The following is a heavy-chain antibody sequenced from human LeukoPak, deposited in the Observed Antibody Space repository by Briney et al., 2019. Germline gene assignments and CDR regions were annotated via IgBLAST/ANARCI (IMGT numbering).Heavy chain of an antibody. J-gene: IGHJ4*02. CDR1: GFTFSDYY. D-gene: IGHD1-26*01. V-gene: IGHV3-11*01. CDR3: ARDPSLVGATQYYFDY. Sequence: GGSLRLSCAASGFTFSDYYMSWIRQAPRKGLEGVSYISSSGSTIYYADSVKGRFTISRDNAKNSLYLQMNSLRAEDTAVYYCARDPSLVGATQYYFDYWGQGTLVTVSS. CDR2: ISSSGSTI.